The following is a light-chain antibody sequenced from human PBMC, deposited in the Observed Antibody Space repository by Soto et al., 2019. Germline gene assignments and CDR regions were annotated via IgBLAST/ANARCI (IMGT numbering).Light chain of an antibody. J-gene: IGKJ5*01. Sequence: EIVLTQSPDTLSLSPGERATLSCRASQSIGSYLAWYQQRPGQPPRLLISGASSRAAGIPDRFSGSGSETDFTLTISRLEPEDFAVYYCQQRSNWPLSITFGQGTRLEIK. V-gene: IGKV3-11*01. CDR1: QSIGSY. CDR2: GAS. CDR3: QQRSNWPLSIT.